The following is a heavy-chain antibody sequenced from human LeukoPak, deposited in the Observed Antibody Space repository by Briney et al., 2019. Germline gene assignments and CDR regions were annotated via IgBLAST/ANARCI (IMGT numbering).Heavy chain of an antibody. V-gene: IGHV4-59*01. CDR3: ASRYCSSTSCYYKY. D-gene: IGHD2-2*01. CDR2: IYYSGST. Sequence: SETLSLTCTVSGGSISSYYWSWIRQPPGKGLEWIGYIYYSGSTNYNPSLKSRVTISVDTSKNQFSLKLSSVTAADTAVYYCASRYCSSTSCYYKYWGQGTLVTVSS. J-gene: IGHJ4*02. CDR1: GGSISSYY.